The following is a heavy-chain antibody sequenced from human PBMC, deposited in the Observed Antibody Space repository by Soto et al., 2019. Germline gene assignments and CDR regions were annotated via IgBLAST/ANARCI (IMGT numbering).Heavy chain of an antibody. CDR1: GGSISSGGYY. CDR2: IYYSGST. CDR3: ERVWGAYYYGMDV. D-gene: IGHD3-16*01. J-gene: IGHJ6*02. V-gene: IGHV4-31*03. Sequence: QVQLQESGPGLVKPSQTLSLTCTVSGGSISSGGYYWSWIRQHPGKGLEWIGYIYYSGSTYYNPSLKSRVTISVDTSKNQFSLKLSSVTAADTAVDYCERVWGAYYYGMDVWGQGTTVTVSS.